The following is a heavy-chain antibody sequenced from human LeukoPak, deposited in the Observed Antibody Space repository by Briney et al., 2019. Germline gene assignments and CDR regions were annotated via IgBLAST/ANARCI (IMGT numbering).Heavy chain of an antibody. CDR3: AREPFDSSGYYYFDY. V-gene: IGHV3-21*01. D-gene: IGHD3-22*01. Sequence: GGSLRLSCAASGLTLSSYSMNWVRQAPGKGRGWVSSISSSSSYIYYADSVKGRFTISRDNAKNSLYLQMNSLRAEDTAVYYCAREPFDSSGYYYFDYWGQGTLVTVSS. CDR2: ISSSSSYI. J-gene: IGHJ4*02. CDR1: GLTLSSYS.